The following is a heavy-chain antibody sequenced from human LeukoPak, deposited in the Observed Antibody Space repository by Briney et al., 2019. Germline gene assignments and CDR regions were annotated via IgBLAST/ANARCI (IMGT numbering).Heavy chain of an antibody. CDR2: ISSSSSYI. CDR1: GFTFSSYS. J-gene: IGHJ6*02. D-gene: IGHD1-14*01. CDR3: AKDTRTWGMDV. Sequence: GGSLRLSCAASGFTFSSYSMNWVRQAPGKGLEWVSSISSSSSYIYYADSVKGRFTISRDNAKNSLYLQMNSLRAEDTALYYCAKDTRTWGMDVWGQGTTVTVSS. V-gene: IGHV3-21*04.